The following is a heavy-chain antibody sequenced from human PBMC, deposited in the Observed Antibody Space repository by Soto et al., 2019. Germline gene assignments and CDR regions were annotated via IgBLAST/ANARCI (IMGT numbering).Heavy chain of an antibody. D-gene: IGHD6-19*01. CDR2: INPTSGGT. CDR3: ATEGFRSYSSGWSPFDY. Sequence: QVQLVQSGAEVKKPGASVKVSCKASGYTFTDYYVHWVRQAPGQGLEWMGWINPTSGGTSYAQNFQGRVTMTRDTSISTAYMELSSLTSDDTAVYYCATEGFRSYSSGWSPFDYWGQGTLVTVSS. V-gene: IGHV1-2*02. CDR1: GYTFTDYY. J-gene: IGHJ4*02.